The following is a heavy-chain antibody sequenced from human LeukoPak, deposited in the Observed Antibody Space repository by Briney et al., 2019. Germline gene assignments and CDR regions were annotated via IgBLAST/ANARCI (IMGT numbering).Heavy chain of an antibody. CDR2: ISYDGSNK. V-gene: IGHV3-30*03. CDR1: GFTFSSYG. J-gene: IGHJ3*02. D-gene: IGHD3-22*01. Sequence: PGGSLRLSCAASGFTFSSYGMSWVRQAPGKGLEWVAVISYDGSNKYYADSVKGRFTISRDNSKNTLYLQMNSLRAEDTAVYYCARVDYYDSSGYYQGGAFDIWGQGTMVTVSS. CDR3: ARVDYYDSSGYYQGGAFDI.